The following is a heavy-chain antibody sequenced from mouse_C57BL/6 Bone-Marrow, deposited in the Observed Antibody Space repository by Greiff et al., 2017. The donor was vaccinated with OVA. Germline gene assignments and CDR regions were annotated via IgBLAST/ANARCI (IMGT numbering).Heavy chain of an antibody. Sequence: EVQLVESGGDLVKPGGSLKLSCAASGFTFSSYGMSWVRQTPDKRLEWVATISSGGSYTYYPDSVKGRFTISRDNAKNTLYLQMSSLKSEDTAMYYCARGGTTVGRYFDYWGQGTTLTVSS. D-gene: IGHD1-1*01. CDR3: ARGGTTVGRYFDY. V-gene: IGHV5-6*01. J-gene: IGHJ2*01. CDR2: ISSGGSYT. CDR1: GFTFSSYG.